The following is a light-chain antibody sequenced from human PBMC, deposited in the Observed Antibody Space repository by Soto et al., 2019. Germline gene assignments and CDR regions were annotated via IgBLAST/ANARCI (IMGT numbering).Light chain of an antibody. CDR1: QDVSDS. CDR3: QQYDDRPLT. J-gene: IGKJ4*01. CDR2: TAS. Sequence: DIQMTQSPSSLSASVGDRVSITFQASQDVSDSLNWYQQKPGKAPKLVIYTASNLETGVPSRFSGSGSGTHFAFTISSLQPEDIATYYCQQYDDRPLTFGGGTKVDIK. V-gene: IGKV1-33*01.